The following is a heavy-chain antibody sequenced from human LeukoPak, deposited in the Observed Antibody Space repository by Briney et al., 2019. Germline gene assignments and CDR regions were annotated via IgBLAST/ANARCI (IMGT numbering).Heavy chain of an antibody. Sequence: SETLSLTCTVSGGSISSGGYYWSWIRQPPGKGPEWIGYIYHSGSTYYNPSLKSRVTISVDRSKNQFSLKLSSVTAADTAVYYCARVDSSTRGHFDYWGQGTLVTVSS. D-gene: IGHD6-13*01. CDR1: GGSISSGGYY. V-gene: IGHV4-30-2*01. J-gene: IGHJ4*02. CDR2: IYHSGST. CDR3: ARVDSSTRGHFDY.